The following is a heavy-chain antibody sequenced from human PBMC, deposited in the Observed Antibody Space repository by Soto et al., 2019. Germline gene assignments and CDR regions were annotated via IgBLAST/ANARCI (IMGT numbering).Heavy chain of an antibody. CDR3: ARGTILRYFDWSLY. Sequence: SETLSLTCTVSGASISSSNYYWGWIRQPPGKGLEWIGSIYYSGSTYNNPSLKSRVTISVDKSKNQFSLKLSSVTAADTAVYYCARGTILRYFDWSLYWGQGTLVTVSS. V-gene: IGHV4-39*07. J-gene: IGHJ4*02. CDR2: IYYSGST. CDR1: GASISSSNYY. D-gene: IGHD3-9*01.